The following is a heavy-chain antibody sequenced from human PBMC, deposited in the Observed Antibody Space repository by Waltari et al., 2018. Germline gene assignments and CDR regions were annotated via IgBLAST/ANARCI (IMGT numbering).Heavy chain of an antibody. V-gene: IGHV4-59*11. Sequence: QVQLQASGPGLVQPSEPLSLTCTVSGCSISNHYWSWIRQPPGKGLEWIGYIYYSGSTNYNPSLKSRVTISVDTSKNQFSLKLSSVTAADTAVYYCARDTEGMFDPWGQGTLVTVSS. CDR2: IYYSGST. CDR3: ARDTEGMFDP. D-gene: IGHD4-17*01. CDR1: GCSISNHY. J-gene: IGHJ5*02.